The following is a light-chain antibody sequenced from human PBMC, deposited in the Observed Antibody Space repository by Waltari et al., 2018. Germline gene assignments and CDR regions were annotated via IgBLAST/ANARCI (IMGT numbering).Light chain of an antibody. V-gene: IGKV3-20*01. CDR3: QNHERLPAT. CDR2: GAS. J-gene: IGKJ1*01. CDR1: QSIGRY. Sequence: EIVLTQSPGTLSLSPGERATLSCRASQSIGRYLAGYQHKPDQAPRLLIYGASSRATGIPDRFSGSGSGTDFSLTISRLEPEDFAVYYCQNHERLPATFGQGTKVEIK.